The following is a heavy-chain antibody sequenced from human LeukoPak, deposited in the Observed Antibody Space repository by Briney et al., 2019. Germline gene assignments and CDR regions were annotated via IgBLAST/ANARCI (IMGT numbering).Heavy chain of an antibody. V-gene: IGHV3-21*04. CDR3: AKDKTSGYSYGYEY. J-gene: IGHJ4*02. CDR2: ISSSSSYI. D-gene: IGHD5-18*01. CDR1: GFTFSNYS. Sequence: GGSLRLSCAASGFTFSNYSMNWVRQAPGKGLEWVSSISSSSSYIYYADSVKGRFTISRDNAKNSLYLQMNSLRAEDTAVYYCAKDKTSGYSYGYEYWGQGTLVTVSS.